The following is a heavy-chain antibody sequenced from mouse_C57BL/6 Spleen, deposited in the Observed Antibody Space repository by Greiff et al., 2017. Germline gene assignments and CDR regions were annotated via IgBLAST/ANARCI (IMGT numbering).Heavy chain of an antibody. CDR1: GYAFSSYW. V-gene: IGHV1-80*01. J-gene: IGHJ2*01. D-gene: IGHD2-3*01. Sequence: VQLQQSGAELVKPGASVKISCKASGYAFSSYWMNWVKQRPGQGLEWIGQIYPGAGDTNYNGKFKGKATLTADNSSSTAYMQLSILTSEDSAVYFCARWLLNYFDYWGQGTTLTVSS. CDR2: IYPGAGDT. CDR3: ARWLLNYFDY.